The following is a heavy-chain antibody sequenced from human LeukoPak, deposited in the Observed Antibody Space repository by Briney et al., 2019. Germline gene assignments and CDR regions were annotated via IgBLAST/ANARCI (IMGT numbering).Heavy chain of an antibody. Sequence: SETLSLTCAVYGGSFSGSNWSWIRRPPGKGLEWIGEINHSGSTNYNPSLKSRVTISVDTPKNQFSLKLTSVTAADTAVYYCAAQYSGYVRLDYWGQGTLVTVSS. D-gene: IGHD5-12*01. J-gene: IGHJ4*02. CDR1: GGSFSGSN. CDR3: AAQYSGYVRLDY. CDR2: INHSGST. V-gene: IGHV4-34*01.